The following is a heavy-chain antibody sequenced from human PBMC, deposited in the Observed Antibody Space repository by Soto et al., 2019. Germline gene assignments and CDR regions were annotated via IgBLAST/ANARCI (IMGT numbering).Heavy chain of an antibody. CDR2: IKQDGSEK. J-gene: IGHJ4*02. D-gene: IGHD5-18*01. Sequence: EVQLVESGGGLVQPGGSLRLSCAASGFTFSSYWMSWVRQAPGKGLEWVANIKQDGSEKYYVDSVKGRFTISRDNAKNSLYLQMNSLGAEDTAVYYCAIPPRPGIQLQDYWGQGTLVTVSS. CDR3: AIPPRPGIQLQDY. CDR1: GFTFSSYW. V-gene: IGHV3-7*01.